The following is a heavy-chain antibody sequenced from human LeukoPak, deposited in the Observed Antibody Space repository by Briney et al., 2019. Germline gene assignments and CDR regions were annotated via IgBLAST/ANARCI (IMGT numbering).Heavy chain of an antibody. Sequence: PGGSLRLSCAASGFTFSSYGMHWVRQAPGKGLEWVAVIWYDGSNKYYADSVKGRFTISRDNSKNTLYLQMNSLRAEDTAVYYCTKDYWYSSGPNLFDPWGQRTLITVSS. CDR2: IWYDGSNK. D-gene: IGHD6-19*01. CDR1: GFTFSSYG. J-gene: IGHJ5*02. V-gene: IGHV3-33*06. CDR3: TKDYWYSSGPNLFDP.